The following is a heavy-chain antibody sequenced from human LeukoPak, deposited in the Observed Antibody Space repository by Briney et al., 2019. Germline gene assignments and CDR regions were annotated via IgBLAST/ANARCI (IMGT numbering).Heavy chain of an antibody. CDR3: ARRIAAAGTFDY. J-gene: IGHJ4*02. Sequence: PSQTLSLTCTVSGGSISSGGYYWSWIRQHPGKGLEWIGYIYYSGSTYYNPSLKSRVIISVDTSKNQFSLKLSSVTAADTAVYYCARRIAAAGTFDYWGQGTLVTVSS. D-gene: IGHD6-13*01. CDR1: GGSISSGGYY. CDR2: IYYSGST. V-gene: IGHV4-31*03.